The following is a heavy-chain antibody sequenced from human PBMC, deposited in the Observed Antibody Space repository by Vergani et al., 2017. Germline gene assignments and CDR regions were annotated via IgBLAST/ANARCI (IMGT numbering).Heavy chain of an antibody. CDR2: IDPENGKT. J-gene: IGHJ4*02. CDR1: GYTFGDYY. Sequence: EVQLVQSGAEVRKPGATVKISCKVSGYTFGDYYMHWVHQAPGKGLEWMGLIDPENGKTTYADRFQGRVTFTADTSTDTAYLELNNLRSEDTAIYYCASLGLAAAAVFFDYWGQGSLVTVSS. V-gene: IGHV1-69-2*01. D-gene: IGHD6-13*01. CDR3: ASLGLAAAAVFFDY.